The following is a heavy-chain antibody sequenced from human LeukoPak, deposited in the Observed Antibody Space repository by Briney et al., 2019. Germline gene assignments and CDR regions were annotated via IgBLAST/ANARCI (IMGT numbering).Heavy chain of an antibody. CDR3: ARGGDGDILTGLVFDY. D-gene: IGHD3-9*01. V-gene: IGHV1-18*01. J-gene: IGHJ4*02. CDR2: ISACNGNT. Sequence: ASVKVSCKASGYTFTSYGISWVRQAPGQGLEWMGWISACNGNTNYAQKLQGRVTVTTDTSTSTAYMELRSLRSDDTAVYYCARGGDGDILTGLVFDYWGQGTLVTVSS. CDR1: GYTFTSYG.